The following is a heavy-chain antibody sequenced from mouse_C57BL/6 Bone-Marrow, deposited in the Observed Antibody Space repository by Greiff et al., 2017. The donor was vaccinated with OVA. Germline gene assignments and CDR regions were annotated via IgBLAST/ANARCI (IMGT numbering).Heavy chain of an antibody. D-gene: IGHD2-14*01. Sequence: VQLQQPGAELVMPGASVKLSCKASGYTFTSYWMHWVKQRPGQGLEWIGEIDPSDSYTNYNQKFKGKSTLTVDKSSSTAYMQLSSLTSEDSAVYYCARWRYDHVYAMDYWGQGTSVTVSS. CDR2: IDPSDSYT. CDR3: ARWRYDHVYAMDY. J-gene: IGHJ4*01. V-gene: IGHV1-69*01. CDR1: GYTFTSYW.